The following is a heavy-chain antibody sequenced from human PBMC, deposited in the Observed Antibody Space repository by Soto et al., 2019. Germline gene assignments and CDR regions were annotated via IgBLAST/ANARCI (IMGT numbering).Heavy chain of an antibody. D-gene: IGHD6-13*01. CDR3: ARDLYSSSYGTWYFHY. CDR1: GFTFSSFG. CDR2: ISYDGSKK. J-gene: IGHJ4*02. Sequence: GGSLRLSCAASGFTFSSFGMHWVRQAPGKGLEWVAVISYDGSKKYCADSVKGRFTISRDNSKNTLYLQMNSLRAEDTAVYYCARDLYSSSYGTWYFHYWGQGTLVTVSS. V-gene: IGHV3-30-3*01.